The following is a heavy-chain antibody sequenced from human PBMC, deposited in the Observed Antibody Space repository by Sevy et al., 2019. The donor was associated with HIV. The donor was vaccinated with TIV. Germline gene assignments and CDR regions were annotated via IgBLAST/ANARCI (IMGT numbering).Heavy chain of an antibody. CDR1: GFTFSSYA. V-gene: IGHV3-23*01. D-gene: IGHD2-2*01. J-gene: IGHJ4*02. CDR2: FSLGCGKI. CDR3: AREGCSRPHDY. Sequence: GGSLRLSCAASGFTFSSYAMSWVRQPPGKGLEWVATFSLGCGKINYADSVKGRFTISRDNSKNTLLLQMNRLRAEDTAVYYCAREGCSRPHDYWGQGTLVTVSS.